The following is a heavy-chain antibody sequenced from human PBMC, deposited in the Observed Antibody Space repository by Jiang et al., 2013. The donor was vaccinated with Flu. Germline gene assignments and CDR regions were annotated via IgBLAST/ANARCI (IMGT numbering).Heavy chain of an antibody. CDR1: GFTFTSFW. Sequence: VQLVESGGGLVQPGGSLRLSCATSGFTFTSFWMAWVRQAPGKGLEWVANLKPDGSGTDYVDSVEGRFTISRDNAKNSLSLQMNSLRVEDTAVYYCARHGSWNFDFWGQGTLVTVSS. J-gene: IGHJ4*02. CDR3: ARHGSWNFDF. D-gene: IGHD1-26*01. CDR2: LKPDGSGT. V-gene: IGHV3-7*03.